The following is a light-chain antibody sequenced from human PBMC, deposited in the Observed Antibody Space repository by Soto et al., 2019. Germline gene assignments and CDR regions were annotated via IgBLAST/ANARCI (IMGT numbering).Light chain of an antibody. Sequence: DIQMTQSPSSLSAYVGDKVTITCRASQSINSYLNWYQQKPGKAPKLLIYAASSLQSGVPSRFSGSGSGTDFTLTISSLQPEDFATYYCQQSYSTPLTFGGGTKVDIK. CDR1: QSINSY. CDR3: QQSYSTPLT. CDR2: AAS. J-gene: IGKJ4*02. V-gene: IGKV1-39*01.